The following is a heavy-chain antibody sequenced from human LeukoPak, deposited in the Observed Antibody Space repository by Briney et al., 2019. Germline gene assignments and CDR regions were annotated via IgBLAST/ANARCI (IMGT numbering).Heavy chain of an antibody. D-gene: IGHD5/OR15-5a*01. J-gene: IGHJ4*02. CDR1: GFTFSSYS. CDR3: ARDWSNDY. V-gene: IGHV3-48*01. CDR2: ISSSSSTI. Sequence: GGSLRLSCAASGFTFSSYSMNWVRQAPGKGLEWVSYISSSSSTIYYADSVKGRFTISRGNAKNSLYLQMNSLRAEDTAVYYCARDWSNDYWGQGTLVTVSS.